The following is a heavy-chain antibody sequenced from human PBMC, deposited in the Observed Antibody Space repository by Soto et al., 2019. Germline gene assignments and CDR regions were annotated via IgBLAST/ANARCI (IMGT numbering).Heavy chain of an antibody. D-gene: IGHD5-18*01. CDR2: IYYSGST. V-gene: IGHV4-31*03. CDR1: GGSISSGGYY. J-gene: IGHJ4*02. CDR3: ARRPREYSYGYGRTRSRYFDY. Sequence: QVQLQESGPGLVKPSQTLSLTCTVSGGSISSGGYYWSWIRQHPGKGLEWIGYIYYSGSTYYNPSLKSRVTISVDTSKNQFSLKLSSVTAADTAVYYCARRPREYSYGYGRTRSRYFDYWGQGTLVTVSS.